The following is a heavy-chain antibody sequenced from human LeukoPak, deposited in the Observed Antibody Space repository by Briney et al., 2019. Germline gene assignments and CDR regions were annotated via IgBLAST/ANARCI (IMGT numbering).Heavy chain of an antibody. D-gene: IGHD5-24*01. V-gene: IGHV4-59*01. CDR1: GGSISTYY. J-gene: IGHJ2*01. CDR2: IYYTEST. CDR3: ARGTDGRRYFDL. Sequence: SETLSLTCTVSGGSISTYYWSWIRQPPGKGMEWIGFIYYTESTNYNPSLKSRVTISLDTSKNQFSLRLTSVTAADTAVYYCARGTDGRRYFDLWGRGTLLTVSS.